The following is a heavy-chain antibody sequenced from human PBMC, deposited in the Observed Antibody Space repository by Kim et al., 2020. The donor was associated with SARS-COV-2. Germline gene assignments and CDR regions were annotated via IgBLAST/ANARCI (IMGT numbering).Heavy chain of an antibody. Sequence: GGSLRLSCAASGFTFSSYAMSWVRQAPGKGLEWVSAISGSGGSTYYADSVKGRFTISRDNSKNTLYLQMNSLRAEDTAVYYCAKDWGKHYYYYYGMDVWGQGTTVTVSS. V-gene: IGHV3-23*01. CDR2: ISGSGGST. CDR1: GFTFSSYA. J-gene: IGHJ6*02. D-gene: IGHD3-16*01. CDR3: AKDWGKHYYYYYGMDV.